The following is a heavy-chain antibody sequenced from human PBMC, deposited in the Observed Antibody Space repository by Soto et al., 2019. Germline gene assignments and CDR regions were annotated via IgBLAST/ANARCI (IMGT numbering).Heavy chain of an antibody. CDR2: IYPGDSDT. J-gene: IGHJ6*02. CDR3: ARIAAADQYYYYGMEV. Sequence: PGESLKISCKGSGYSFTSYWIGWVRQMPGKGLEWMGIIYPGDSDTRYSPSFQGQVTISADKSISTAYLQRSSLKASDTAMYYCARIAAADQYYYYGMEVWGQGTTVTVSS. D-gene: IGHD6-13*01. CDR1: GYSFTSYW. V-gene: IGHV5-51*01.